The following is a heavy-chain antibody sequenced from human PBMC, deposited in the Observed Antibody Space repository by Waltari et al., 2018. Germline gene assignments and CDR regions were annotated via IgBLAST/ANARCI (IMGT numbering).Heavy chain of an antibody. D-gene: IGHD1-26*01. CDR2: IWYDGSKK. CDR1: GFSFTTYG. Sequence: QEKLVESGGGVVQSGRSLRLSCAASGFSFTTYGMPWVRQAPGKGLEWVAVIWYDGSKKYYADSVKGRFDISRDNSKNTLYLQMDSLRAEDTAVYFCARDQYGESFYYAMNVWGQGTAVTVSS. CDR3: ARDQYGESFYYAMNV. V-gene: IGHV3-33*01. J-gene: IGHJ6*02.